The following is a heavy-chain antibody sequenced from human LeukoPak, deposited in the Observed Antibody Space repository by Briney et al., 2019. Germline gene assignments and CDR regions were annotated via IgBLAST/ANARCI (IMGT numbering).Heavy chain of an antibody. D-gene: IGHD3-10*01. CDR1: GFTFSSYA. Sequence: GGSLRLSCAASGFTFSSYAMSWVRQAPGKGLEWVSAISGSGGSTYYADSVKGRFTISRDNSKNTLYLQMNSLRAEDTTVYYCAKNVLLWFGELSAWFDPWGQGTPVTVSS. CDR3: AKNVLLWFGELSAWFDP. CDR2: ISGSGGST. V-gene: IGHV3-23*01. J-gene: IGHJ5*02.